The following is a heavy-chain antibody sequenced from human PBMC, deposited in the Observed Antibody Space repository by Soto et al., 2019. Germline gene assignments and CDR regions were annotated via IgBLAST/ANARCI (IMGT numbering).Heavy chain of an antibody. Sequence: EVQLVESGGGLVQPGRSLRLSCAASGFTFDDYAMHWVRRVPGKGLEWVSSISWNSNIIGYADSVKGRFTISRDNAKNALYLQMNSLRPRDTALYYRAKGGPDGFCSGGRCYFDYWGQGPLVTVSS. CDR1: GFTFDDYA. J-gene: IGHJ4*02. CDR2: ISWNSNII. CDR3: AKGGPDGFCSGGRCYFDY. D-gene: IGHD2-15*01. V-gene: IGHV3-9*01.